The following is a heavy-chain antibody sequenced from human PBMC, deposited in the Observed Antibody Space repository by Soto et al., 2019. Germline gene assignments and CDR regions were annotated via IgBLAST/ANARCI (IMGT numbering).Heavy chain of an antibody. D-gene: IGHD1-1*01. J-gene: IGHJ4*02. Sequence: SETLSLTCTVSGGSISSSNYYWGWIRQPPEKGLEWIGSVYYSGSTFYNPSLKSRVTISVDTSKNQFSLKLSSVTAADTAVYYCARRDNNWYYFDYWGQGPLVTVS. V-gene: IGHV4-39*01. CDR1: GGSISSSNYY. CDR2: VYYSGST. CDR3: ARRDNNWYYFDY.